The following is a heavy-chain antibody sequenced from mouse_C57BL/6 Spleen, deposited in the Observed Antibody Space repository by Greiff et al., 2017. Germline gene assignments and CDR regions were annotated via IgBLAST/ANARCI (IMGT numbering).Heavy chain of an antibody. J-gene: IGHJ2*01. Sequence: QVQLQQPGAELVMPGASVKLYCKASGYTFTSYWMHWVKQRPGQGLEWIGEIDPSDSYTNYNQKFKGKSTLTVDKSSSTAYMQLSSLTSEDSAVYYCARRSAYFDYWGQGTTLTVSS. V-gene: IGHV1-69*01. CDR2: IDPSDSYT. CDR3: ARRSAYFDY. CDR1: GYTFTSYW.